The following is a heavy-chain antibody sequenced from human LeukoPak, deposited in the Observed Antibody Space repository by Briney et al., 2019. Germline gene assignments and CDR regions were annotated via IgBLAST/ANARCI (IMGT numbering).Heavy chain of an antibody. V-gene: IGHV1-2*02. D-gene: IGHD6-13*01. Sequence: ASVKVSCTASGYTFTGYYMHWVRQAPGQGLEWMGWINPNSGGTNYAQKFQGRVTMTRDTSISTAYMELSRLRSDDTAVYYCANGYSSSWSYYYYYGMDVWGQGTTVTVSS. CDR1: GYTFTGYY. CDR2: INPNSGGT. CDR3: ANGYSSSWSYYYYYGMDV. J-gene: IGHJ6*02.